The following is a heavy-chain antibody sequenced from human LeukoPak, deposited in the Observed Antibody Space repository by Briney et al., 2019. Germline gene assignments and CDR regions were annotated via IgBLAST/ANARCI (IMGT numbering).Heavy chain of an antibody. D-gene: IGHD3-10*01. CDR3: ARGRFYTSGSYYNRLDY. Sequence: ASVKVSCKASGGTFSSYAISWVRQAPGQGLEWMGWINPDSGGTNYAQKFQGRVTMTWDTSISTAYMELSRLRSDDTAIYYRARGRFYTSGSYYNRLDYWGQGTLVTVSS. CDR1: GGTFSSYA. CDR2: INPDSGGT. J-gene: IGHJ4*02. V-gene: IGHV1-2*02.